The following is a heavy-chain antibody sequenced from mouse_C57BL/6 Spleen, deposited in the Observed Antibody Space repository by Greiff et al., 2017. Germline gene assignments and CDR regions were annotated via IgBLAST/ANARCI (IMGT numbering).Heavy chain of an antibody. CDR3: ARRDYEYFDV. J-gene: IGHJ1*03. D-gene: IGHD1-1*01. V-gene: IGHV1-72*01. CDR2: IDPISGGT. Sequence: QQPGRGLEWIGRIDPISGGTKYNEKFKSKATLTVDKPSSTAYMQLSSLTSEDSAVYYCARRDYEYFDVWGTGTTVTVSS.